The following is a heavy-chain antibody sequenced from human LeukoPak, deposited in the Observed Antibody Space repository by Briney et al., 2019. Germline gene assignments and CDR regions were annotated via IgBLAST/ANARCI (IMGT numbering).Heavy chain of an antibody. Sequence: GRSLRLSCSVSGFTFSSYAMHWVRQAPGKGLEWVAVISYDGSNKYYADSVKGRFTISRDNSKNTLYLQMNSLRAEDTAVYYCATYLGSFAAALSYYFDYWGQGTLVTVSS. D-gene: IGHD6-13*01. V-gene: IGHV3-30-3*01. J-gene: IGHJ4*02. CDR3: ATYLGSFAAALSYYFDY. CDR1: GFTFSSYA. CDR2: ISYDGSNK.